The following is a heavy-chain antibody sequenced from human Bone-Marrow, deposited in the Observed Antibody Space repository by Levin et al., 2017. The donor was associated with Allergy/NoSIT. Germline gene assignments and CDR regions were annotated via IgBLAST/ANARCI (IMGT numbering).Heavy chain of an antibody. CDR2: YDPENAET. CDR1: GYTFTEVS. J-gene: IGHJ6*02. Sequence: ASVKVSCRVSGYTFTEVSMQWVRQSPGKGLEWIGGYDPENAETMYGQKFQGRVTMTEDTSRDTAYMELTRLSFDDTAVYYCARGVMIRLGGVIASYALDVWGQGTAVTVSS. V-gene: IGHV1-24*01. CDR3: ARGVMIRLGGVIASYALDV. D-gene: IGHD3-16*02.